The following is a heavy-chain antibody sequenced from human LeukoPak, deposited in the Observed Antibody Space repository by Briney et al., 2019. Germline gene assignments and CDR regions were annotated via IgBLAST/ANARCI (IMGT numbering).Heavy chain of an antibody. CDR2: IKQDGSEK. V-gene: IGHV3-7*01. Sequence: GGSLRLSCAASGFTFSSYWMSWVRQAPGKGLEWVANIKQDGSEKYYVDSVKGRFTISRDNAKNSLYLQMNSLRAEDTAVYYCARDSSVRCYYDSSGPRDNWFDPWGQGTLVTVSS. CDR1: GFTFSSYW. D-gene: IGHD3-22*01. J-gene: IGHJ5*02. CDR3: ARDSSVRCYYDSSGPRDNWFDP.